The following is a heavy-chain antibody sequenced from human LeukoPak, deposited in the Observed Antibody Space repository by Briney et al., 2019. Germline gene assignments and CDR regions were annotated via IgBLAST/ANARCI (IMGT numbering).Heavy chain of an antibody. V-gene: IGHV3-23*01. Sequence: GGSLRLCCAAAGCTFSSYAMSGVRQAPGKGLEWVSAISGSGGSTYYADSVKGRFTISRDNSKIPLYLQMNSLRAEDTAVYYCAKDLVYNYSGSGSYDDAFDIWGQGTMVTVSS. CDR3: AKDLVYNYSGSGSYDDAFDI. D-gene: IGHD3-10*01. CDR1: GCTFSSYA. CDR2: ISGSGGST. J-gene: IGHJ3*02.